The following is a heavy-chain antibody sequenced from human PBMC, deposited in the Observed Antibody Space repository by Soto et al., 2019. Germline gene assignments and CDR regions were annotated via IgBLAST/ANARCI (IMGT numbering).Heavy chain of an antibody. D-gene: IGHD3-22*01. Sequence: SETLSLTCTVSGGSISSGGYYWSWIRQHPGKGLEWIGYIYYIGSTYYNPSLKSRVTISVDTSKNQFSLKLSSVTAADTAVYYCARGSTMIVEWYIDYWGQGTLVTVSS. V-gene: IGHV4-31*03. CDR2: IYYIGST. CDR3: ARGSTMIVEWYIDY. CDR1: GGSISSGGYY. J-gene: IGHJ4*02.